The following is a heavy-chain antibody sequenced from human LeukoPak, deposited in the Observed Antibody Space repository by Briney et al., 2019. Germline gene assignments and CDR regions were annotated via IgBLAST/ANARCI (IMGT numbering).Heavy chain of an antibody. V-gene: IGHV4-59*01. J-gene: IGHJ4*02. Sequence: SETLSLTCSVSGDSISIYYWSWIRQPPGKGLEWIGYTDHTGSTNYNPSLNSRVTISRDASKNHFSLRLSSVTAADTAVYYCASTGFGDSGDYWGQGTLVTVSS. CDR1: GDSISIYY. D-gene: IGHD3-10*01. CDR2: TDHTGST. CDR3: ASTGFGDSGDY.